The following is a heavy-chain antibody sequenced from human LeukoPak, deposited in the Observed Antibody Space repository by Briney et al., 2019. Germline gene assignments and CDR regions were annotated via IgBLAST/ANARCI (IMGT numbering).Heavy chain of an antibody. CDR1: GFTFSDYY. D-gene: IGHD6-13*01. CDR2: ISSSSTYT. CDR3: ARDLEAAAGPFDY. J-gene: IGHJ4*02. V-gene: IGHV3-11*06. Sequence: GGSLRLSWAASGFTFSDYYMSWIRQAPGKGLEWVSYISSSSTYTNYADSVKGRFTISRDNAKNSLYLQMNSLRAEDTAVYYCARDLEAAAGPFDYWGQGTLVTVSS.